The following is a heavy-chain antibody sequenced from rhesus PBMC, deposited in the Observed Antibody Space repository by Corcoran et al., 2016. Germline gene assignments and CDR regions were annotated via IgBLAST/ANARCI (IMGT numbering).Heavy chain of an antibody. CDR3: ARETGVLTALFDY. V-gene: IGHV4-122*02. CDR2: ITYSGST. CDR1: GGSISSGYSY. D-gene: IGHD2-15*01. Sequence: QVQLQESGPGLVKPSETLSLTCAVSGGSISSGYSYWSWIRQPPGKGLEWIGYITYSGSTTYNPSLKSRVTISRDTSKNQFSLKLSSVTAADTAVYYCARETGVLTALFDYWGQGVLVTVSS. J-gene: IGHJ4*01.